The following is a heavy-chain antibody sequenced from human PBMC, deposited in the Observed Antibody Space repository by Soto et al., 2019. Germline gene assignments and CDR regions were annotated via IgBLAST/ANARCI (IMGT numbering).Heavy chain of an antibody. CDR3: ARERPDGARLDP. J-gene: IGHJ5*02. CDR1: GGSISSGDYY. V-gene: IGHV4-30-4*01. CDR2: IYYSGST. D-gene: IGHD6-6*01. Sequence: QVQLQESGPGLVKPSQTLSLTCTVSGGSISSGDYYWSWIRQPPGKGLEWIGYIYYSGSTYYNPSLKSPVTISVDTSKDQFSLKPSSVTAADTAVYYCARERPDGARLDPWGQGTLVTVSS.